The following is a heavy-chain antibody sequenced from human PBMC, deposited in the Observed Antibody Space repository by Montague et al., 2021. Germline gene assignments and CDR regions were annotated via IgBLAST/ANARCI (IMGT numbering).Heavy chain of an antibody. CDR1: GGSLGEYY. CDR2: VRHIGST. CDR3: ASDRGPSDY. V-gene: IGHV4-34*01. Sequence: SETLSLTCGVYGGSLGEYYWTWIRQSPEKGLEWIGEVRHIGSTNYNPSLKSRVTMSVDKSKNQFSLKLRSVTAADTAVYYCASDRGPSDYWGQGTVVTVSS. D-gene: IGHD3-10*01. J-gene: IGHJ4*02.